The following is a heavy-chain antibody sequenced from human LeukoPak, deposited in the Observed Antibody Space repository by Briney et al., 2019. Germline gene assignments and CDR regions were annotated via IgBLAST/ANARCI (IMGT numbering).Heavy chain of an antibody. CDR1: GFTFSSYG. CDR2: IWYDGSNK. J-gene: IGHJ6*03. Sequence: PGRSLRLSCAASGFTFSSYGMHWVRQAPGKGLEWVAVIWYDGSNKYYVDSVKGRFTISRDNSKNTLYLQMNSLRAEDTAVYYCAKEIPITMVRGVTPMDVWGKGTTVTVSS. V-gene: IGHV3-33*06. CDR3: AKEIPITMVRGVTPMDV. D-gene: IGHD3-10*01.